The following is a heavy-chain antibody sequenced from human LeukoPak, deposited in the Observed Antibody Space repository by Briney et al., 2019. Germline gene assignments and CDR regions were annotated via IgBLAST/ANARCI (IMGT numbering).Heavy chain of an antibody. J-gene: IGHJ5*02. Sequence: SETLSLTCTVSGGSISSYYWSWIRQPPGKGLEWIGYIYYSGSTNYNPSLKSRVTISVDTSKNQFSLKLSSVTAADTAVYYCARAGYGDYGGWFDPWGQGTLVTISS. CDR2: IYYSGST. CDR1: GGSISSYY. V-gene: IGHV4-59*01. CDR3: ARAGYGDYGGWFDP. D-gene: IGHD4-17*01.